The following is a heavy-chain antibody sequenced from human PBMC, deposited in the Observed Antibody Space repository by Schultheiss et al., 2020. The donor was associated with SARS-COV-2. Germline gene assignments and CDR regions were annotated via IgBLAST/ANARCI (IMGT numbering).Heavy chain of an antibody. CDR1: GYTFTGYY. CDR3: ARGKAGIRRREYDYVWGSYRYVGAFDI. J-gene: IGHJ3*02. CDR2: MNPNSGNT. D-gene: IGHD3-16*02. Sequence: ASVKVSCKASGYTFTGYYMHWARQAPGQGLEWMGWMNPNSGNTGYAQKFQGRVTITRNTSISTAYMELSSLRSEDTAVYYCARGKAGIRRREYDYVWGSYRYVGAFDIWGQGTMVTVSS. V-gene: IGHV1-8*03.